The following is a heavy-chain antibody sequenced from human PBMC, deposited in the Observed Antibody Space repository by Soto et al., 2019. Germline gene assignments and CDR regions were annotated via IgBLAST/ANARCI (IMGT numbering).Heavy chain of an antibody. V-gene: IGHV3-30-3*01. CDR1: GFIFSSYS. J-gene: IGHJ3*02. CDR3: ARDQFLDAFDI. CDR2: ISNDGSNK. Sequence: QVQLVESGGGVVQPGRSLRLSCAASGFIFSSYSMHWVRQAPGKGLEWVAIISNDGSNKDYVDSVKGRFTISRDNSNNTLSQQMNSLKAEDTPVYYCARDQFLDAFDIWGQGTMVTVSS. D-gene: IGHD2-21*01.